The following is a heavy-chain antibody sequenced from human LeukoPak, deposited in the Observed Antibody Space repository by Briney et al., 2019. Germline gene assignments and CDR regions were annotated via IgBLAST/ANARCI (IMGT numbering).Heavy chain of an antibody. V-gene: IGHV4-59*12. Sequence: SETLSLTCTVSGGSISSYYWSWIRQPPGKGLEWIGYIYYSGSTNYNPSLKSRVTISVDTSKNQFSLKLSSVTAADTAVYYCARASYSYDINGWVHFDYWGQGTLVTVSS. CDR3: ARASYSYDINGWVHFDY. CDR2: IYYSGST. J-gene: IGHJ4*02. CDR1: GGSISSYY. D-gene: IGHD3-22*01.